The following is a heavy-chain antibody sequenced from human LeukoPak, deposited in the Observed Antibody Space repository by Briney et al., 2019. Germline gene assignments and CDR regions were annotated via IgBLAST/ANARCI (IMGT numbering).Heavy chain of an antibody. CDR3: ARDSSAMGPFYYYYGMDV. D-gene: IGHD3-10*01. CDR1: GYTFTSYG. J-gene: IGHJ6*02. CDR2: ISAYNGNT. V-gene: IGHV1-18*01. Sequence: ASVKVSCKASGYTFTSYGISWVRQAPGQGLEWMGWISAYNGNTNYAQKLQGRVTMTTDTSTSTAYMELSSLRSEDTAVYYCARDSSAMGPFYYYYGMDVWGQGTTVTVSS.